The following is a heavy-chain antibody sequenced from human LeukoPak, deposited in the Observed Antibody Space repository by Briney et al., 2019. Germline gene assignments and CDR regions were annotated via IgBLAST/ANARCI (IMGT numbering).Heavy chain of an antibody. CDR2: IYYSGST. Sequence: SETLSLTCTVSGGSISSHSYSWGWIRQPPGKGLEWIGSIYYSGSTYYNPSLKSRVTISVDTSKNQFSLKLSSVTAADTAVYYCARAGAAAGPFDYWGQGTLVTVSS. CDR1: GGSISSHSYS. D-gene: IGHD6-13*01. V-gene: IGHV4-39*07. CDR3: ARAGAAAGPFDY. J-gene: IGHJ4*02.